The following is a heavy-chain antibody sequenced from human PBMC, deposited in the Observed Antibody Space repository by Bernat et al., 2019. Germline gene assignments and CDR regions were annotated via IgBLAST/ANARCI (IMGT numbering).Heavy chain of an antibody. J-gene: IGHJ5*02. CDR2: FDPEDGET. V-gene: IGHV1-24*01. Sequence: QVRLVQSGAEVKKPGASVKVSCKVSGYTLTELSMHWVRQAPGKGLEWMGGFDPEDGETIYAQKFQGRVTMTEDTSTDTAYMELSSLRSEDTAVYYCATVYDYVWAPTYNWFDPWGQGTLVTVSS. D-gene: IGHD3-16*01. CDR1: GYTLTELS. CDR3: ATVYDYVWAPTYNWFDP.